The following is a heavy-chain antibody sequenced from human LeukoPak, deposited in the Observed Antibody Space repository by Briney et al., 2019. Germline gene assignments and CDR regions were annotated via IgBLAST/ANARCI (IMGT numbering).Heavy chain of an antibody. CDR2: IKQDGSEK. D-gene: IGHD5-12*01. CDR3: ARGPSGYHNT. V-gene: IGHV3-7*01. Sequence: GGSLRLSCAASGFIFSSYWMSWVRQAPGKGLEWVANIKQDGSEKYYVDSVKGRFTISRDNAKNSLYLQMNSLRAEDTAVYYCARGPSGYHNTGGQGTLVTVSS. CDR1: GFIFSSYW. J-gene: IGHJ4*02.